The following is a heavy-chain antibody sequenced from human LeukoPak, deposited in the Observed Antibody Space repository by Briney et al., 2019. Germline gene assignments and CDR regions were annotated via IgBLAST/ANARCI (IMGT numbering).Heavy chain of an antibody. D-gene: IGHD3-9*01. V-gene: IGHV4-31*03. CDR2: ISYSGST. CDR3: ARVGRYFDWLSHGRTRAHRFDP. Sequence: SETLSLTCTVSGGSISSGDYYWTWIRQHPEKGLEWIGYISYSGSTYYNPSLKSRVTISVDTSKNQFSLKLSSVTAADTAVYYCARVGRYFDWLSHGRTRAHRFDPWGQGTLVTVSS. J-gene: IGHJ5*02. CDR1: GGSISSGDYY.